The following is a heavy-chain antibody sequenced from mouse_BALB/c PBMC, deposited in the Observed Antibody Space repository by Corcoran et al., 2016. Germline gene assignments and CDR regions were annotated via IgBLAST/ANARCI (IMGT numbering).Heavy chain of an antibody. V-gene: IGHV1-7*01. D-gene: IGHD2-1*01. CDR2: INPSTGYT. CDR1: GYTFTSYW. J-gene: IGHJ4*01. Sequence: QVQLQQSGAELAKPGASVKMSCKASGYTFTSYWMHWVKQRPGQGLEWIGYINPSTGYTEYNQKFKDKATLTADKSSRPAYMQLSSLTSEDSAVYYCASYYGYYAMDYWGQGTSVTVS. CDR3: ASYYGYYAMDY.